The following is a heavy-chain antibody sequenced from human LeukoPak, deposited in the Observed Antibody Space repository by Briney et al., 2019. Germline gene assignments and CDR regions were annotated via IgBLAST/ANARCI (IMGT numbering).Heavy chain of an antibody. CDR2: ISSSSSYI. D-gene: IGHD2-2*01. CDR1: GFTFSSYS. V-gene: IGHV3-21*01. CDR3: ARDHCSSTSCYPD. Sequence: GGSLRLSCAASGFTFSSYSMNWVRQAPGKGLEWVSSISSSSSYIYYADSVKGRFTISRDNAKNSLHLQMNSLRAEDTAVYYCARDHCSSTSCYPDWGQGTLVTVSS. J-gene: IGHJ4*02.